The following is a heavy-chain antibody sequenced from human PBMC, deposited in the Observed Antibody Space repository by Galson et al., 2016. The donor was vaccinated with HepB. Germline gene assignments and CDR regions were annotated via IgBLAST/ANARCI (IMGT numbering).Heavy chain of an antibody. CDR3: ARAPVAFILTKYYFDY. V-gene: IGHV1-2*02. D-gene: IGHD3-9*01. CDR2: INPNSCGT. Sequence: SVKVSCKASGYTFSGYYMHWVRQAPGQGLEWMGWINPNSCGTNYAQKFQGRVTMTRDTSISTAYMELSRLRSDDTAVYYCARAPVAFILTKYYFDYWGQGTLVTVSS. CDR1: GYTFSGYY. J-gene: IGHJ4*02.